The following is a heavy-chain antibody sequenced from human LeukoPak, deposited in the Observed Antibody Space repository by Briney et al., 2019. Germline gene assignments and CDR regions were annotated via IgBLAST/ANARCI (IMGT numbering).Heavy chain of an antibody. D-gene: IGHD6-13*01. CDR1: GYTLTSYG. Sequence: ASVTVSCKASGYTLTSYGISWVRQAPGQGLEWMGWISADNGNTNYAQKLQGRVTRTTDTSTSTAYMELRSLRSDDTAVYYWARSQLDAFDIWGQGTMVTVSS. CDR2: ISADNGNT. CDR3: ARSQLDAFDI. J-gene: IGHJ3*02. V-gene: IGHV1-18*01.